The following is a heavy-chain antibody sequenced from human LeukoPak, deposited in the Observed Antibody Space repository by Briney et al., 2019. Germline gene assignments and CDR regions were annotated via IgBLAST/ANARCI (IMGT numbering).Heavy chain of an antibody. Sequence: GGSLRLSCAASGFTFSSYEMNWVRQAPGKGLEWVSYISSSSSTIYYADSVKGRFTISRDNAKNSLYLQMNSLRAEDTAVYYCARVGYCSGGSCYGENDAFDIWGQGTMVTVSS. D-gene: IGHD2-15*01. J-gene: IGHJ3*02. CDR3: ARVGYCSGGSCYGENDAFDI. CDR2: ISSSSSTI. V-gene: IGHV3-48*03. CDR1: GFTFSSYE.